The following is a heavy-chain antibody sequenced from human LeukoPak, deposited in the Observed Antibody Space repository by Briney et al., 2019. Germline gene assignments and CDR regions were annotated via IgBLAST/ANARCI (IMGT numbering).Heavy chain of an antibody. D-gene: IGHD6-19*01. CDR3: ARDPPIERVAGFLDY. CDR1: GFTFSSYW. CDR2: IKQDGSEK. Sequence: GGSLRLSCAASGFTFSSYWMSWVRQAPGKGLEWVANIKQDGSEKYYVDSVKGRFTISRDNAKNSLYLQMNSLRAEDTAVYYCARDPPIERVAGFLDYWGQGTLVTVSS. J-gene: IGHJ4*02. V-gene: IGHV3-7*01.